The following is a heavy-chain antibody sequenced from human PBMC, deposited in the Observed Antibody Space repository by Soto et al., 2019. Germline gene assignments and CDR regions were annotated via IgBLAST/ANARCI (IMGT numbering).Heavy chain of an antibody. V-gene: IGHV1-2*02. Sequence: ASVKVSCKASGYTFTGYYMHWVRQAPGQGLEWMGWINPNSGGTNYAQKFQGRVTMTRDTSISTAYMELSRLRSDDTAVYYCATGGVTYYDILTGYPLDYWGQGTLVTVSS. D-gene: IGHD3-9*01. CDR2: INPNSGGT. J-gene: IGHJ4*02. CDR1: GYTFTGYY. CDR3: ATGGVTYYDILTGYPLDY.